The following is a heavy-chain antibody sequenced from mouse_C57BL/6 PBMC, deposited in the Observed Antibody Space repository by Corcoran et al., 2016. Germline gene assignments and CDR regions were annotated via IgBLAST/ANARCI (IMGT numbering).Heavy chain of an antibody. Sequence: EFQLQQFGPELVKPGASVKISCKASGYSFPAYNMNWVKQRNGKSLEWIGVINPNYGTTSYNQKFKGKATLTVDKSSSTAYMQLNSLTSEDSAVYYCSRGVTTVVATNWYFDVWGTGTTVTVSS. V-gene: IGHV1-39*01. CDR1: GYSFPAYN. D-gene: IGHD1-1*01. J-gene: IGHJ1*03. CDR2: INPNYGTT. CDR3: SRGVTTVVATNWYFDV.